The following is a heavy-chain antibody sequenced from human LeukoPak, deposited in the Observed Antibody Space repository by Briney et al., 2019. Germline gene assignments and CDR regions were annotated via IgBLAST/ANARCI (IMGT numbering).Heavy chain of an antibody. CDR1: GYTFTGYY. V-gene: IGHV1-2*02. CDR3: AKDPGLDSSSYHSFDY. J-gene: IGHJ4*02. CDR2: INPNSGGT. Sequence: ASVKVSCKASGYTFTGYYMHWVRQAPGQGLEWMGWINPNSGGTNYAQKFQGRVTMTRDTSISTAYMELSRLRSDDTAVYYCAKDPGLDSSSYHSFDYWGQGTLVTVSS. D-gene: IGHD3-22*01.